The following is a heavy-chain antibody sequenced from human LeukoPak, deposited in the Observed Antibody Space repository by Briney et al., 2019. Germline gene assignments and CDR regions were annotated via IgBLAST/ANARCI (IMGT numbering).Heavy chain of an antibody. CDR2: ISGSSNYI. V-gene: IGHV3-11*06. CDR1: GGSISSGDYY. D-gene: IGHD3-22*01. CDR3: ARVPSGYSRFDY. Sequence: LSLTCTVSGGSISSGDYYWSWIRQPPGKGLEWVSSISGSSNYISYADSVKGRFTISRDNAKNSLYLQMNSLRAEDTAVYYCARVPSGYSRFDYWGQGTLVTVSS. J-gene: IGHJ4*02.